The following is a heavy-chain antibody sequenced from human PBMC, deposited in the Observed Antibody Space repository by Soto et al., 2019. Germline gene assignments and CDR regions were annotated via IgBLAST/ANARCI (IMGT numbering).Heavy chain of an antibody. D-gene: IGHD3-16*01. CDR3: ANGLSQPPGGWFDP. CDR1: GFTFRSFA. Sequence: EVQLLESGGGLVQPGGSLRLSCVASGFTFRSFAMSWVRQAPGKGLEWDSAISGGGVTTYYADSVKGRFTIARDNSKNTLYLQMNSLRADDTAVYYCANGLSQPPGGWFDPWGQGTLVTVSS. CDR2: ISGGGVTT. V-gene: IGHV3-23*01. J-gene: IGHJ5*02.